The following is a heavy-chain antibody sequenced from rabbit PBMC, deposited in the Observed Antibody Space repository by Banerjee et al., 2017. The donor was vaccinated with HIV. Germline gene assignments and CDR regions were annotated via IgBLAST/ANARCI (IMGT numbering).Heavy chain of an antibody. CDR1: GFDFSGYW. CDR3: ARDLGYFDL. Sequence: QEQLKESGGDLVKPGASLTLSCTASGFDFSGYWMSWVRQAPGKGPEWIACIVGGTSGTTYYASWAKGRFTISKPSSTTVTLQMTSLTAADTATYFCARDLGYFDLWGPGTLVTVS. J-gene: IGHJ4*01. CDR2: IVGGTSGTT. V-gene: IGHV1S45*01.